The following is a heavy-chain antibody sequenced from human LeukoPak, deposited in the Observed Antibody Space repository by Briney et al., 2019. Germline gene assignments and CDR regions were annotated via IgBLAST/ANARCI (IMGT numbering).Heavy chain of an antibody. D-gene: IGHD1-26*01. CDR2: IYHSGST. V-gene: IGHV4-38-2*02. CDR1: GYSISSGYY. Sequence: SETLSLACTVSGYSISSGYYWGWIRQPPGKGLEWIGSIYHSGSTYYNPSLKSRVTISVDTSKNQFSLKLSSVTAADTAVYYCAREWELRYFAFDYWGQGTLVTVSS. J-gene: IGHJ4*02. CDR3: AREWELRYFAFDY.